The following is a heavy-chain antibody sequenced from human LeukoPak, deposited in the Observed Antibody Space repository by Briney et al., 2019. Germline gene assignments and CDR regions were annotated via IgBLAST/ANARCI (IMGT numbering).Heavy chain of an antibody. D-gene: IGHD2-15*01. CDR3: ASNFNCSGGSCYF. CDR1: GFTFSSSS. V-gene: IGHV3-21*01. J-gene: IGHJ4*02. CDR2: ISSSSSYI. Sequence: PGGSLRLSCAASGFTFSSSSMNWVRQAPGKGLEWVSSISSSSSYIYYADSVKGRFTISRDNAKNSLYLQMNSLRAEDTAVYYCASNFNCSGGSCYFWGQGTLVTVSS.